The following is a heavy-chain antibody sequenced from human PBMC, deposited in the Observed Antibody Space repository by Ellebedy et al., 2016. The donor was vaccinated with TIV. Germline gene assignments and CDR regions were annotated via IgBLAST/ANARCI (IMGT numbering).Heavy chain of an antibody. CDR1: GFTFSSYW. Sequence: GESLKISCAASGFTFSSYWMHWVRQAPGKGLVWVSRINSDGSSTSYADSVKGRFTISRDNSKNTLYLQMNSLRAEDTAVYYCARPIYNWNDVGAFDIWGQGTMVTVSS. CDR3: ARPIYNWNDVGAFDI. D-gene: IGHD1-20*01. V-gene: IGHV3-74*01. CDR2: INSDGSST. J-gene: IGHJ3*02.